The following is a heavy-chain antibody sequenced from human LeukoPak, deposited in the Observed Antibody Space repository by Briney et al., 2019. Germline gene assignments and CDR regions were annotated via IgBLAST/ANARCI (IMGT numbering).Heavy chain of an antibody. CDR3: ARGSGYDFRAFDI. Sequence: ASVKVSCKPSRYTFIGYSLHWLRQAPGQGPEWMGWINPNSGGTHYSAKSQGRVTMTRDTSISTAYMELSRLRSDDTALYFCARGSGYDFRAFDIWGQGTMVTVSS. D-gene: IGHD5-12*01. J-gene: IGHJ3*02. V-gene: IGHV1-2*02. CDR2: INPNSGGT. CDR1: RYTFIGYS.